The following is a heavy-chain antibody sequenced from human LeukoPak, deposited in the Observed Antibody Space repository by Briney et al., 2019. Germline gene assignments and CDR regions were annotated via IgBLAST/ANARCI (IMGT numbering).Heavy chain of an antibody. Sequence: PGGSLRLSCTASGFTFNKYAMSWVRQAPGKGLEWVAVISYDGSNKYYADSVKGRFTISRDNSKNTLYLQMNSLRAEDTAVYYCARESAWDYGDYGDFDYWGQGTLVTVSS. D-gene: IGHD4-17*01. CDR1: GFTFNKYA. CDR2: ISYDGSNK. V-gene: IGHV3-30*04. J-gene: IGHJ4*02. CDR3: ARESAWDYGDYGDFDY.